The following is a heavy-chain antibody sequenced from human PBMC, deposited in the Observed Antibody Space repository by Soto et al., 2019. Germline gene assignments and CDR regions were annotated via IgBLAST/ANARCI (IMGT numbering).Heavy chain of an antibody. CDR1: GFTFSNFW. CDR3: ARAQLLPDDAFDA. CDR2: INGDGSST. Sequence: LRLSCAASGFTFSNFWMHWVRQAPGKGPVWVSRINGDGSSTSHADSVKGRFTISRDNAENTLFLQMSGLRAEDTAVYYCARAQLLPDDAFDAWGRGTVVTVSS. D-gene: IGHD2-2*01. V-gene: IGHV3-74*01. J-gene: IGHJ3*01.